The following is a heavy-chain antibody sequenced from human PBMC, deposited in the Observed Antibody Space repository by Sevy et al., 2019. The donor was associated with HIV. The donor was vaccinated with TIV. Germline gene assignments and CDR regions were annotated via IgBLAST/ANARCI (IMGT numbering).Heavy chain of an antibody. D-gene: IGHD2-8*01. V-gene: IGHV3-33*01. CDR2: IWNDGSNK. CDR1: GFTFSDYG. Sequence: GGSLRLSCAASGFTFSDYGMQWVRQAPGKGLEWVAVIWNDGSNKYYADSVKGRFTTSRDNSTNTRYLQMNSLRAEDTAVYYCARGRKTTQEWLEELDYYYGVDVWGQGTTVTVSS. CDR3: ARGRKTTQEWLEELDYYYGVDV. J-gene: IGHJ6*02.